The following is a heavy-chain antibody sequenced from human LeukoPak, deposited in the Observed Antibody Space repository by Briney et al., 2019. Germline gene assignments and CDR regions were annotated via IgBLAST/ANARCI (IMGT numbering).Heavy chain of an antibody. CDR1: VYNFCHHG. J-gene: IGHJ5*02. Sequence: GGSLRLSCAASVYNFCHHGIHWLRQVPGKGLEWVALIWFDGSKKYYADSVKGRFTVSRDNSKNTAYLELNSLRAEDTAVYYCARPFGQLVHLWRQGTLVTVSS. V-gene: IGHV3-33*01. CDR3: ARPFGQLVHL. D-gene: IGHD6-6*01. CDR2: IWFDGSKK.